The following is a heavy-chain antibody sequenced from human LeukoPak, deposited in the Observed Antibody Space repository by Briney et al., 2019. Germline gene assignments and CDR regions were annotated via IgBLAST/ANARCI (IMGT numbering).Heavy chain of an antibody. J-gene: IGHJ4*02. Sequence: GASVKVSCKTSGYTFTAYYTHWVRQAPGQGLEWMGWIKSNSGVTNYAQNFQGRVTMTRDTSISTAYMELSRLGSDDTAVYYCAXXXXXXXXXXXXQTTHTHFDYWGQGTLVTVSS. CDR1: GYTFTAYY. CDR3: AXXXXXXXXXXXXQTTHTHFDY. D-gene: IGHD1-7*01. CDR2: IKSNSGVT. V-gene: IGHV1-2*02.